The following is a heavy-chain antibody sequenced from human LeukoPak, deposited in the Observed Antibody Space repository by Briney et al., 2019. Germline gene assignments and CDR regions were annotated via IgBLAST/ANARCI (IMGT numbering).Heavy chain of an antibody. CDR2: ISCDGSNK. Sequence: PGGSLRLSCAASGFTFSSYAMHWVRQAPGKGLEWVAVISCDGSNKYYADSVKGRFTISRDNSKNTLYLQMNSLRAEDTAVYYCASEDSDWLLSAFYFDYWGQGTLVTVSS. J-gene: IGHJ4*02. CDR3: ASEDSDWLLSAFYFDY. V-gene: IGHV3-30*04. CDR1: GFTFSSYA. D-gene: IGHD3-9*01.